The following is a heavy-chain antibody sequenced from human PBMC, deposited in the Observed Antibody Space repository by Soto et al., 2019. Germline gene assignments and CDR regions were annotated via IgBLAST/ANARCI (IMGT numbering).Heavy chain of an antibody. CDR2: IYYSGST. J-gene: IGHJ4*02. CDR1: GGSISSYY. CDR3: ARLLPTNTYYYGSGSSNYFDY. V-gene: IGHV4-59*08. D-gene: IGHD3-10*01. Sequence: SETLSLTCTVPGGSISSYYWSWIRQPPGKGLEWIGYIYYSGSTNYNPSLKSRVTISVDTSKNQFSLKLSSVTAADTAVYYCARLLPTNTYYYGSGSSNYFDYWGQGTLVTVSS.